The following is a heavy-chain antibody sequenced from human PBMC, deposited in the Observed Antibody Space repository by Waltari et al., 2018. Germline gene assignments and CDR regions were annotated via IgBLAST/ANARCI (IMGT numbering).Heavy chain of an antibody. J-gene: IGHJ2*01. CDR3: ASAARCDYGDTRNDWYFDL. V-gene: IGHV1-2*06. Sequence: QVQLVQSGAEVKKPGASVKVSCKASGYTFTGYYMHWVRQAPGQGLEWMGRINPNSGGTNYAQKFQGRVTMTRDTSISTAYMELSRLRSDDTAVYYCASAARCDYGDTRNDWYFDLWGRGTLVTVSS. D-gene: IGHD4-17*01. CDR2: INPNSGGT. CDR1: GYTFTGYY.